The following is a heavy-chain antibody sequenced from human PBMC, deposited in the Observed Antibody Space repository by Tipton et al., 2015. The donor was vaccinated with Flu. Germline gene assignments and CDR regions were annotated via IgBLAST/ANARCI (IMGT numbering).Heavy chain of an antibody. Sequence: TLSLTCAVSGSSFSNNHYWGWIRQSPGKGLEWIGSIYHSGTTYYNPSLKSRVAISVDTSKNQFSLRLSSVTAADTAMYYCARVAHNWNYSIDYWGQGTLVTVSS. D-gene: IGHD1-7*01. CDR1: GSSFSNNHY. V-gene: IGHV4-38-2*01. CDR2: IYHSGTT. CDR3: ARVAHNWNYSIDY. J-gene: IGHJ4*02.